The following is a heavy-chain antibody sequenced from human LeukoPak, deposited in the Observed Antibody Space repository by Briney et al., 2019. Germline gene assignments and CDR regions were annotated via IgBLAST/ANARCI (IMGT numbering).Heavy chain of an antibody. CDR2: ISGSGGST. D-gene: IGHD6-13*01. J-gene: IGHJ4*02. V-gene: IGHV3-23*01. CDR3: AKDPGYSSSWYYFDY. Sequence: GGSLRLSCAASGFTFSSYAMSWVRQAPGKGLEWVAAISGSGGSTYYADSVKGRFTISRDNSKNTLYLQMNSLRAEDTAVYYCAKDPGYSSSWYYFDYWGQGTLVTVSS. CDR1: GFTFSSYA.